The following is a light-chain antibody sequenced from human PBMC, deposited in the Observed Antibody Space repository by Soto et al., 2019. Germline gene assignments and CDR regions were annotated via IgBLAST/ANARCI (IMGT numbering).Light chain of an antibody. Sequence: EIVLTQSPATLSSFPSDRVTLSCRASQDVNTRLAWYQHKPGQAPRLLIYLASNRAAGVPARFSGSGSGTDFTLTISDVEPEDFAVYYCHQRQSWPRTFGQGTTVDIK. CDR3: HQRQSWPRT. CDR2: LAS. V-gene: IGKV3-11*01. J-gene: IGKJ1*01. CDR1: QDVNTR.